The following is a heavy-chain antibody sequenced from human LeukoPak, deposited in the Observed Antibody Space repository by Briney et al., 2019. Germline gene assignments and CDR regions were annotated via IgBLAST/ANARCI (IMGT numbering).Heavy chain of an antibody. Sequence: PSETLSLTCTVSGGSISGYYWSWIRQPPGKGLEWIGYIYYSGSTNYNPSLKSRVTISVDTSKNQFSLKLSSVTAADTAVYYCASLQTWELLVDYWGQGTLVTVSS. J-gene: IGHJ4*02. CDR1: GGSISGYY. V-gene: IGHV4-59*01. CDR2: IYYSGST. D-gene: IGHD1-26*01. CDR3: ASLQTWELLVDY.